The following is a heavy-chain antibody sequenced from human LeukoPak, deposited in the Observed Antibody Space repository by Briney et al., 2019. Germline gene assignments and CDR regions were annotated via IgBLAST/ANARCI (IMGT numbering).Heavy chain of an antibody. Sequence: SVKVSCTASGGTFSSYAISWVRQAPGQGLEWMGGIIPIFGTANYAQKFQGRVTITADESTSTAYMELSSLRSEDTAVYYCASRGVDTAMGMIWGQGTMVTVSS. CDR3: ASRGVDTAMGMI. CDR2: IIPIFGTA. V-gene: IGHV1-69*13. J-gene: IGHJ3*02. D-gene: IGHD5-18*01. CDR1: GGTFSSYA.